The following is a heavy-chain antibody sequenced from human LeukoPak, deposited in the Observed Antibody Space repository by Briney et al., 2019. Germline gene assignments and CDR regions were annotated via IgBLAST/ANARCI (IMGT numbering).Heavy chain of an antibody. Sequence: PGGSLRLSCAASGFTFSSYEMNWVRQAPGKGLEWVSYISSSGSTIYYADSVKGRFTISRDNAKNSLYLQMNSLRAEDTAVYYCATRITMVRGLDYWGQGTLVTVSS. D-gene: IGHD3-10*01. CDR1: GFTFSSYE. CDR3: ATRITMVRGLDY. V-gene: IGHV3-48*03. CDR2: ISSSGSTI. J-gene: IGHJ4*02.